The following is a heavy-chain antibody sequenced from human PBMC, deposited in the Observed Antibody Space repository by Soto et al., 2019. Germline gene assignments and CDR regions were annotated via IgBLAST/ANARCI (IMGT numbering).Heavy chain of an antibody. CDR3: AKGAVAGSAFDI. J-gene: IGHJ3*02. V-gene: IGHV3-9*01. D-gene: IGHD6-19*01. Sequence: GGSLRLSCAASGFTFDDYAMHWVRQAPGKGLEWVSGISWNSGSIGYADSVKGRFTISRDNAKNSLYLQMNSLRAEDTALYYCAKGAVAGSAFDIWGQGTMVTVSS. CDR2: ISWNSGSI. CDR1: GFTFDDYA.